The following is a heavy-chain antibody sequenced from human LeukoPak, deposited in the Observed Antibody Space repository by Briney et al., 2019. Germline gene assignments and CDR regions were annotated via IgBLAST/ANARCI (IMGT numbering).Heavy chain of an antibody. V-gene: IGHV3-73*01. D-gene: IGHD3-22*01. CDR2: IRSKANSYAT. CDR1: GFTFSGCA. CDR3: AKDSGITMIVVALDY. Sequence: GGSLTLSCAASGFTFSGCAKHWVRQASPEGMEWVGRIRSKANSYATAYAASVKGRFTISRDDSKNTAYLQMTSLKTEDTAVYYCAKDSGITMIVVALDYWGQGTLVTVSS. J-gene: IGHJ4*02.